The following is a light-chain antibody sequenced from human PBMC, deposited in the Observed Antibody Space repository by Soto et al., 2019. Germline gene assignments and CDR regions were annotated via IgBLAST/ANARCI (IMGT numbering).Light chain of an antibody. Sequence: DTQMTQSPSILSASVGDRVTITCRASQTIYSWLAWYQQKPGQAPRLLIYDASSLEGGVPSRFSGTGSATEFILTISSLQPDDFATYHCQHYGGVWTFGQGTKVDIK. CDR1: QTIYSW. J-gene: IGKJ1*01. CDR3: QHYGGVWT. CDR2: DAS. V-gene: IGKV1-5*01.